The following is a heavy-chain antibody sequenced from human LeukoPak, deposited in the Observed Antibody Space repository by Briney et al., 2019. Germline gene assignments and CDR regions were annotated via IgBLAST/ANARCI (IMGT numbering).Heavy chain of an antibody. CDR3: ARLGITTDY. CDR2: IYYSGST. J-gene: IGHJ4*02. Sequence: ASETLSLTCTVSGGSISSSSYYWGWFRQPPGKGLEWIGSIYYSGSTYYNPSLKSRVTISVDTSKNQFSLKLSSVTAADTAVYYCARLGITTDYWGQGTLVTVSS. V-gene: IGHV4-39*01. CDR1: GGSISSSSYY. D-gene: IGHD3-10*01.